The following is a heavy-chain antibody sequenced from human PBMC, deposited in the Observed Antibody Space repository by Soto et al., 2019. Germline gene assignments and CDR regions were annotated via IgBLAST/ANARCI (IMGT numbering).Heavy chain of an antibody. J-gene: IGHJ4*02. CDR1: GGSISSGGYY. Sequence: QVQLQESGPGLVKPSQTLSLTCTVSGGSISSGGYYWSWIRQHPGQGLEWIGYIYYSGSTYYNPSLKSRVTISVDTSTNQFSLKLSSVTSADTAVYYCARGVTMVRGVIHTPYFDYWGQGTLVTVSS. D-gene: IGHD3-10*01. CDR2: IYYSGST. CDR3: ARGVTMVRGVIHTPYFDY. V-gene: IGHV4-31*03.